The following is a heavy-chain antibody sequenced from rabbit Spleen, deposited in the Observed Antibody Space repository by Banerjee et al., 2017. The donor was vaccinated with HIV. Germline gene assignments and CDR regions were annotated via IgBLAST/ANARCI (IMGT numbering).Heavy chain of an antibody. CDR3: ARDTSSSFSSYGMDL. Sequence: QEQLVESGGGLVQPEGSLTLTCKASGFDFSGNAMCWVRQAPGKGLEWIGYIDTGSGRSYYASWAKGRFTISKTSSTTVTLQMTSLTVADTATYFCARDTSSSFSSYGMDLWGQGTLVTVS. V-gene: IGHV1S45*01. J-gene: IGHJ6*01. CDR2: IDTGSGRS. CDR1: GFDFSGNA. D-gene: IGHD1-1*01.